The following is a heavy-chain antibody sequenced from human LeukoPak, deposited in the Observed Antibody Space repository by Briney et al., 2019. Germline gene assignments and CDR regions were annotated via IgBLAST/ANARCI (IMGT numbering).Heavy chain of an antibody. J-gene: IGHJ3*02. CDR2: INHSGST. CDR3: ARGPCIVGATTYTPARGAFDI. D-gene: IGHD1-26*01. V-gene: IGHV4-34*01. CDR1: GGSFGGYY. Sequence: SETLSLTCAVYGGSFGGYYWSWIRQPPGKGLEWIGEINHSGSTNYNPSLKSRVTISVDTSKNQFSLKLSSVTAADTAVYYCARGPCIVGATTYTPARGAFDIWGQGTMVTVSS.